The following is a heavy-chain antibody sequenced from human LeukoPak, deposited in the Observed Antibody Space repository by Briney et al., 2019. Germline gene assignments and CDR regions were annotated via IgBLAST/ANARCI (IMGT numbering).Heavy chain of an antibody. CDR1: GFTFSSYA. Sequence: GRSLRLSCAASGFTFSSYAMHWVRQAPGKGLEWVAVIPYDGSNKYYADSVKGRFTISRDNSKNTLYLQMNSLRAEDTAVYYCARDQPRDAFDIWGQGTMVTVSS. CDR3: ARDQPRDAFDI. J-gene: IGHJ3*02. V-gene: IGHV3-30-3*01. CDR2: IPYDGSNK.